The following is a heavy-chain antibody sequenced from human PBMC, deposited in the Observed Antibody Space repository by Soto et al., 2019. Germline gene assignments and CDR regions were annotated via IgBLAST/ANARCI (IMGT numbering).Heavy chain of an antibody. Sequence: ASVKVSCKVSGYTLTELSMHWVRRAPGKGLEWMGGFDPEDGETIYAQKFQGRVTMTEDTSTDTAYMELSSLRSEDTAVYYCATDTRWYRSSGHFDYRGQGTLVTVSS. CDR2: FDPEDGET. CDR3: ATDTRWYRSSGHFDY. V-gene: IGHV1-24*01. D-gene: IGHD6-6*01. CDR1: GYTLTELS. J-gene: IGHJ4*02.